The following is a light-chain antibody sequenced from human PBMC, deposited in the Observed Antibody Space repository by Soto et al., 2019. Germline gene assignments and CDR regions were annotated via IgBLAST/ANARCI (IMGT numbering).Light chain of an antibody. J-gene: IGLJ1*01. Sequence: QSALTQPASVSGSPGQSITISCTGTNSDVGGYNLVSWYQQYPDKAPKLMIFDVNTRPSGVSNRFSGSKSGNTASLTISGLQGEDEAVYYCSSYKSSSTLPYVFGTGTKLTVL. V-gene: IGLV2-14*01. CDR3: SSYKSSSTLPYV. CDR1: NSDVGGYNL. CDR2: DVN.